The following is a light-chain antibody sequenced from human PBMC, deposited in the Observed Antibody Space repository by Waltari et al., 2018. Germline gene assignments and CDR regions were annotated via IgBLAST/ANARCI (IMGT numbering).Light chain of an antibody. J-gene: IGKJ2*01. Sequence: DIVMTQSPASLAVSLGERATINCKSSQNVLYAFNNKNFLSWYQQKPGQPPRLLIYWASTREAGVPDRVSGSGSGADFSLTISSLQTDDAAVYYCQQYHSTPYTFGPGTKLEI. CDR2: WAS. V-gene: IGKV4-1*01. CDR3: QQYHSTPYT. CDR1: QNVLYAFNNKNF.